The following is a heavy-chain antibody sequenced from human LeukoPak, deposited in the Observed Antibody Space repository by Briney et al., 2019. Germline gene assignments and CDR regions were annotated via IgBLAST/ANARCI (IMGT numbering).Heavy chain of an antibody. Sequence: GGSLRLSCAASGFSFPSHSFHWVRQSPGKGLEWVAYIGTSSSTIYQAKSVKGRFSISRDNAKNSLFLQMDSLRVEDTAVYYCARDRGTFGVVDSWGQGTLVTVSS. D-gene: IGHD3-3*01. CDR1: GFSFPSHS. J-gene: IGHJ4*02. V-gene: IGHV3-48*04. CDR2: IGTSSSTI. CDR3: ARDRGTFGVVDS.